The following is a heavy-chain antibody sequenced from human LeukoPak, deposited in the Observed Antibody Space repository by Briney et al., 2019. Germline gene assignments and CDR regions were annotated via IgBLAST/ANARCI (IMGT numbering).Heavy chain of an antibody. CDR1: GFTFSSYE. D-gene: IGHD2-21*02. CDR2: ISSSGSTI. CDR3: AKYCGGDCYSGNY. V-gene: IGHV3-48*03. J-gene: IGHJ4*02. Sequence: PGGSLRLSSVATGFTFSSYEMNWVRQAPGKGLEWVSYISSSGSTIYYADSVKGRFTISRDNAKNSLYLQMNSLRAEDTAVYYCAKYCGGDCYSGNYWGQGTLVTVSS.